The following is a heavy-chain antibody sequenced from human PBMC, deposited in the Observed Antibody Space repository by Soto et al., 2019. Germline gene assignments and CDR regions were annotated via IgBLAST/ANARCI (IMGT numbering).Heavy chain of an antibody. Sequence: PGGSLRLSCAASGFTFSSYSMNWVRQAPGKGLEWVSYISSSSSTIYYADSVKGRFTISRDNAKNSLYLQMNSLRDEDTAVYYCARDPWDYDYVWGSYRPLWGQGTMVTVSS. CDR2: ISSSSSTI. V-gene: IGHV3-48*02. J-gene: IGHJ3*01. CDR3: ARDPWDYDYVWGSYRPL. D-gene: IGHD3-16*02. CDR1: GFTFSSYS.